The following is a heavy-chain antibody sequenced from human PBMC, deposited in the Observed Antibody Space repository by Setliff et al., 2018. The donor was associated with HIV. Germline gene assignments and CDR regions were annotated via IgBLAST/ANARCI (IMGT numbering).Heavy chain of an antibody. Sequence: ASVKVSCKASGYTFTSYGISWVRQAPGQGLEWMGWISAYNGNTNYAQKLQGRVTMTTDTSTNTAYMELRNLTSDDTAIYFCARGPAPLHTPDFWGQGTLVTVSS. CDR3: ARGPAPLHTPDF. CDR2: ISAYNGNT. V-gene: IGHV1-18*01. D-gene: IGHD2-15*01. J-gene: IGHJ4*02. CDR1: GYTFTSYG.